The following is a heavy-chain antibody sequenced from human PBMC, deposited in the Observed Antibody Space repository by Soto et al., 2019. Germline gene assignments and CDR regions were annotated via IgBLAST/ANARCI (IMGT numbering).Heavy chain of an antibody. CDR2: IYYSGST. CDR3: ARGIAGWYQGRYYYGMDV. Sequence: QVQLQESGPGLVKPSETLSLTCTVSGGSVSSGSYYWSWIRQPPGKGLEWIGYIYYSGSTNYNPSLQRRVXXXVXXSKNQFSLKLSSVTAADTAVYYCARGIAGWYQGRYYYGMDVWGQGTTVTVSS. J-gene: IGHJ6*02. V-gene: IGHV4-61*01. CDR1: GGSVSSGSYY. D-gene: IGHD6-19*01.